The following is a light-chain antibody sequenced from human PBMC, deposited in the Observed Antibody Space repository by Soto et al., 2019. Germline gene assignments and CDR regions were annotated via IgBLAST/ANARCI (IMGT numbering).Light chain of an antibody. V-gene: IGKV3-20*01. CDR3: HQFGSSPPAFT. J-gene: IGKJ2*01. Sequence: ESMLTQSPGTLSLSPGERATLSCRASQSVSTRYLAWYQQKPGQPPRLLIYGASIKATVIPDRFSGSVSGTDFTLTISRLEPEDFAVYYCHQFGSSPPAFTFGQGTKLEI. CDR1: QSVSTRY. CDR2: GAS.